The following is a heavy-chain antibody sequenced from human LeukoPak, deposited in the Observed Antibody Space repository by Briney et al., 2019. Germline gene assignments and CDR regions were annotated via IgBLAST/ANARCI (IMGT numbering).Heavy chain of an antibody. Sequence: GGSLRLSCAASGFTVSSNYMSWVRQAPGKGLEWVSVIYSGGSTYYADPVKGRFTISRDNSKNTLYLQMNSLRAEDTAVYYCARGYDFWSGSDYWGQGTLVTVSS. CDR1: GFTVSSNY. CDR2: IYSGGST. V-gene: IGHV3-53*01. D-gene: IGHD3-3*01. CDR3: ARGYDFWSGSDY. J-gene: IGHJ4*02.